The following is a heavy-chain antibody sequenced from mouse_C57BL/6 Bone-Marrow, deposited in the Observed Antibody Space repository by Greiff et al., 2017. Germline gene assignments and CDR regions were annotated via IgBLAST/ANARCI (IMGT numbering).Heavy chain of an antibody. D-gene: IGHD2-3*01. J-gene: IGHJ2*01. CDR2: INPSTGGT. Sequence: EVQLQQSGPELVKPGASVKISCKASGYSFTGYYMNWVKQNPEKSLEWIGEINPSTGGTTYNPKFKAKATLTVDKSPTTAYMQLKSLTSEDSAVYYCARWLLPSFDYWGQGTTLTVSS. CDR1: GYSFTGYY. V-gene: IGHV1-42*01. CDR3: ARWLLPSFDY.